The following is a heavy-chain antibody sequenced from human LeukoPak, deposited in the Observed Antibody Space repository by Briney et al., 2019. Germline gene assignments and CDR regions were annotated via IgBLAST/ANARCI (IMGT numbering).Heavy chain of an antibody. CDR1: GVSISSYY. CDR2: IYYSGST. Sequence: SETLSLTCTVSGVSISSYYWSWIRQPPGKGLEWIGYIYYSGSTNYNPSLKSRVTISVDTSKNQFSLKLSSVTAADTAVYYCARALFGAFDIWGQGTMVTVSS. D-gene: IGHD3-16*01. CDR3: ARALFGAFDI. V-gene: IGHV4-59*12. J-gene: IGHJ3*02.